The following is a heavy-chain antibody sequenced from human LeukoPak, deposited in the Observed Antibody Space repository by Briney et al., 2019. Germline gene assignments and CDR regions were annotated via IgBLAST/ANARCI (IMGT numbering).Heavy chain of an antibody. J-gene: IGHJ4*02. Sequence: SETLSLTCTVSGGSISSYYWSWIRQPPGKGLEWIGYIYYSGSTNYNPSLKSRVTISPDMSKNQFSLKVTSVTAADTAVYYCARGYYYDSSGYYTSTGFDYWGQGTLVTVSS. CDR2: IYYSGST. CDR1: GGSISSYY. V-gene: IGHV4-59*08. D-gene: IGHD3-22*01. CDR3: ARGYYYDSSGYYTSTGFDY.